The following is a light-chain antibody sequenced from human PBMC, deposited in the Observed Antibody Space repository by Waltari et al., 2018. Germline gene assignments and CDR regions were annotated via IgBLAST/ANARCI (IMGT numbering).Light chain of an antibody. Sequence: EVVMTQSPLSLPVSLGQPASISCSFSESPGHSNGNTYLNCCQQRPGQSPRRLIYKVSKRDSGVPDRFSGSGSGTDFTLKISRVEAEDVGVYYCMQGTHWPPKFGQGTKVEMK. CDR3: MQGTHWPPK. J-gene: IGKJ1*01. V-gene: IGKV2-30*02. CDR1: ESPGHSNGNTY. CDR2: KVS.